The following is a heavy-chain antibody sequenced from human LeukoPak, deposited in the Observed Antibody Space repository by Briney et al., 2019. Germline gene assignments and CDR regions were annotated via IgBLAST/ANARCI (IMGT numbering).Heavy chain of an antibody. J-gene: IGHJ4*02. CDR3: ARDDAFYDSSGYLDY. V-gene: IGHV3-66*01. CDR2: IYSGNST. Sequence: GGSLRLSCAASRFTVSSNYMSWVRQAPGKGLEWVSVIYSGNSTYYADSVRGRFTISRDNSKNTLYLQMNSLRAEDTAVYYCARDDAFYDSSGYLDYWGQGTLVTVSS. CDR1: RFTVSSNY. D-gene: IGHD3-22*01.